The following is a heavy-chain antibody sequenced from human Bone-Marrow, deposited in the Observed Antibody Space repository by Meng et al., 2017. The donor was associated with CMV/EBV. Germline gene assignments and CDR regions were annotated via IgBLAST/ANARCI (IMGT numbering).Heavy chain of an antibody. V-gene: IGHV1-69*05. D-gene: IGHD6-6*01. CDR2: IIPIFGTA. CDR3: ARDRKQLVPDFDY. J-gene: IGHJ4*02. Sequence: SVKVSCKASGGTFSSYAISWVRQAPGQGLEWMGGIIPIFGTANYAQKFQGRVTITTDESTSTAYMELTSLRSEDTAVYYCARDRKQLVPDFDYWGQGPLVTVSS. CDR1: GGTFSSYA.